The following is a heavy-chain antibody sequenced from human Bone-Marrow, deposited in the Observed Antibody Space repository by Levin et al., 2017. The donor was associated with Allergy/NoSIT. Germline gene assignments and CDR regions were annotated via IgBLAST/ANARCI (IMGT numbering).Heavy chain of an antibody. CDR3: ARDRDYYTDV. J-gene: IGHJ6*03. CDR2: IWYDGRDE. V-gene: IGHV3-33*01. Sequence: LSLPCAASGFTFSMYGMQWVRQAPGKGLEWVAFIWYDGRDEYYADSVKGRFTISRDNSKNTAYLQMNSLRAEDTAVYYCARDRDYYTDVWGKGTTVTVSS. CDR1: GFTFSMYG.